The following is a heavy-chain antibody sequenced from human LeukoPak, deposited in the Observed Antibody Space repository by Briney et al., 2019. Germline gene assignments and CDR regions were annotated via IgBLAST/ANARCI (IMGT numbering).Heavy chain of an antibody. D-gene: IGHD2-15*01. CDR3: AALAGYCSGGSCYRGRVLKDY. CDR2: INHRGST. CDR1: GGSFSGYY. Sequence: SETLSLTCAVYGGSFSGYYWSWIRQPPGKGLEWIGEINHRGSTNYNPSLKSRVTISVDTSKNQFSLKLSSVTAADTAVYYCAALAGYCSGGSCYRGRVLKDYWGQGTLVTVSS. V-gene: IGHV4-34*01. J-gene: IGHJ4*02.